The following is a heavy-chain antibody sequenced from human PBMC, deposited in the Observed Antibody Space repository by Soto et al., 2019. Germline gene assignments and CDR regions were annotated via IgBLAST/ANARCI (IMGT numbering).Heavy chain of an antibody. CDR1: GGTFSSYA. CDR2: IIPIFGTA. D-gene: IGHD5-12*01. CDR3: AREVWPATDGYNGYYFDY. Sequence: SVKVSCNASGGTFSSYAISWVRQAPGQGLEWMGGIIPIFGTANYAQKFQGRVTITADKSTSTAYMELSSLRSEDTAVYYCAREVWPATDGYNGYYFDYWGQGTLVTVSS. V-gene: IGHV1-69*06. J-gene: IGHJ4*02.